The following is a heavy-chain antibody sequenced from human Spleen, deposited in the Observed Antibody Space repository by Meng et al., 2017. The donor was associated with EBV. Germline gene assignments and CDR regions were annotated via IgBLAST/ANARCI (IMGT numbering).Heavy chain of an antibody. J-gene: IGHJ4*02. CDR2: IHYTGTT. CDR1: GVSVNERDYY. CDR3: ANQLWDGGE. D-gene: IGHD3-16*01. V-gene: IGHV4-39*07. Sequence: HLQWSGPGLVTPSRTLSLSCTFSGVSVNERDYYWGWVRQSPGRGLEWIGTIHYTGTTSYNPSLRSRVTMSLDTSKNQFSLRLTSVTAADTAIYYCANQLWDGGEWGQGTLVTVSS.